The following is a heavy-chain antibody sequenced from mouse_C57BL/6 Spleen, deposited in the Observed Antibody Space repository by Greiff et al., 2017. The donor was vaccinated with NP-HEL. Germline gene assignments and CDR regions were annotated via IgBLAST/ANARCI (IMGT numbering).Heavy chain of an antibody. CDR1: GYAFSSSW. D-gene: IGHD1-1*01. Sequence: QVQLQQSGPELVKPGASVKISCKASGYAFSSSWMNWVKQRPGKGLEWIGRIYPGDGDTNYNGKFKGKATLTADKSSSTAYMQLSSLTSEDSAVYFCAKRSPYYYGSFFDYWGQGTTLTVSS. CDR3: AKRSPYYYGSFFDY. CDR2: IYPGDGDT. J-gene: IGHJ2*01. V-gene: IGHV1-82*01.